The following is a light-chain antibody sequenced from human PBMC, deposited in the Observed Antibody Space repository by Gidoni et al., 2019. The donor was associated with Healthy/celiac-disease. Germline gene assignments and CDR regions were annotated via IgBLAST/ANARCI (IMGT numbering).Light chain of an antibody. Sequence: VKLTCTLSSGHSSYAIAWHQQQPEKGPRYLMKLNSDGSHSKGDGIPDRFSGSSSGAERYLTISSLQSEDEADYYCQTWGTGILVVFGGGSKLTVL. CDR2: LNSDGSH. V-gene: IGLV4-69*01. CDR1: SGHSSYA. CDR3: QTWGTGILVV. J-gene: IGLJ2*01.